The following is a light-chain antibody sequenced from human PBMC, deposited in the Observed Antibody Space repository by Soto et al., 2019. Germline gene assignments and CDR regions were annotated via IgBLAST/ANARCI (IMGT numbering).Light chain of an antibody. J-gene: IGLJ3*02. V-gene: IGLV2-23*02. Sequence: QSVLTQPASVSGSPGQSITISCTGTSSDVGSYNLVSWYQQHPGKAHKLMIYEVSKRPSGVSNRFSGSKSGNTASLTISGLQAEDEADYYCCSYAGSSTLAFGGGTKVTVL. CDR3: CSYAGSSTLA. CDR1: SSDVGSYNL. CDR2: EVS.